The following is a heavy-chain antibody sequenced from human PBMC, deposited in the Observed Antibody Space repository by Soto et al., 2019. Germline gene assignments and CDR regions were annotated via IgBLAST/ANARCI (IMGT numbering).Heavy chain of an antibody. CDR1: GYSFTSYW. V-gene: IGHV5-51*01. CDR2: IYPGDSDT. D-gene: IGHD5-12*01. J-gene: IGHJ4*02. CDR3: ARQEMATTFDY. Sequence: VGSLKISCNGSGYSFTSYWVGWVRQMPGKGLEWMGIIYPGDSDTRYSPSFQGQVTISADKSISTAYLQWSSLKASDTAMYYCARQEMATTFDYWGQGTLVTVSS.